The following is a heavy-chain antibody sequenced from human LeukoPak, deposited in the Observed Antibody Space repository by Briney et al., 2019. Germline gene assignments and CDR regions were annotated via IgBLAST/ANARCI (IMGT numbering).Heavy chain of an antibody. CDR2: ISNTGSTI. D-gene: IGHD6-6*01. V-gene: IGHV3-48*01. CDR3: ARGPYSSSNYFDY. J-gene: IGHJ4*02. CDR1: GFTFSSYS. Sequence: GGSLRLSCAASGFTFSSYSMNWVRQAPGKGLEWGSYISNTGSTIYYADSVRGRFTISRDNAKNSLYLQMNSLRAEDTAVYYCARGPYSSSNYFDYWGQGTLVTVSS.